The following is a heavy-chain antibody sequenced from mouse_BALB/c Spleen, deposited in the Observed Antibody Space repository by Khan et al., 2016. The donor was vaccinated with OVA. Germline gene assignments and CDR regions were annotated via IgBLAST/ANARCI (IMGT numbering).Heavy chain of an antibody. V-gene: IGHV5-6*01. J-gene: IGHJ3*01. Sequence: EVELVESGGDFVRPGGSLKLSCAASGFTFSTYGMSWVRQTPDKRLEWVATINTGGAYTYYPDSVQGRFTISRDNAKNTLYLQLSSLKSEDTAIYYCVRLAYYYNSEGFAYWGQGTLVTVSA. CDR3: VRLAYYYNSEGFAY. CDR2: INTGGAYT. D-gene: IGHD1-1*01. CDR1: GFTFSTYG.